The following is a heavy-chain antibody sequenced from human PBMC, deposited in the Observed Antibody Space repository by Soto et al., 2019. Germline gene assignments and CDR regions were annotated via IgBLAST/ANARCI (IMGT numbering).Heavy chain of an antibody. CDR3: ASLRLTMIVVEAPFDY. CDR1: GFTFSSYA. D-gene: IGHD3-22*01. J-gene: IGHJ4*02. Sequence: GGSLRLSCAASGFTFSSYAMSWVRQAPGKGLEWVSAISGSGGSTYYADSVKGRFTISRDNSKNTLYLQMNSLRAEDTAVYYCASLRLTMIVVEAPFDYWGQGTLVTVSS. V-gene: IGHV3-23*01. CDR2: ISGSGGST.